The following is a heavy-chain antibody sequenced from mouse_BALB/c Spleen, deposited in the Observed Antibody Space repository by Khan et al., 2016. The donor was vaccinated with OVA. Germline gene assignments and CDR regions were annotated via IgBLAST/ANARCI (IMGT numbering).Heavy chain of an antibody. V-gene: IGHV5-17*02. Sequence: EVELVESGGGLVQPGGSRKLSCAASGVTFSNFGIHWVRQAPEKGLEWVAYISSGSNTIYYADSVKGRFTISRDNPENTLFLQMTSLRSEDTAIYYCTRRHNSYAWFAYWGQGTLVTVSA. J-gene: IGHJ3*01. CDR3: TRRHNSYAWFAY. CDR1: GVTFSNFG. D-gene: IGHD1-1*01. CDR2: ISSGSNTI.